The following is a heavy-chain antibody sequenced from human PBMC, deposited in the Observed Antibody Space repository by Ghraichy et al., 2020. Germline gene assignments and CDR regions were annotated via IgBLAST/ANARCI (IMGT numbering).Heavy chain of an antibody. Sequence: ASVKVSCKASGYTFTTYDINWVRQATGQGLEWMGCMNPNSGYTGYAQKFQGRVTMTRDTSMSTAYMELSSLRSEDTAVYYCARGWTNSPARDYWGQGTLVTVSS. CDR3: ARGWTNSPARDY. CDR2: MNPNSGYT. CDR1: GYTFTTYD. D-gene: IGHD3/OR15-3a*01. J-gene: IGHJ4*02. V-gene: IGHV1-8*01.